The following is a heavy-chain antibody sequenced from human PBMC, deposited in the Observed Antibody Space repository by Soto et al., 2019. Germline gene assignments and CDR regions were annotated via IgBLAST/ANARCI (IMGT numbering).Heavy chain of an antibody. D-gene: IGHD6-6*01. CDR2: IYYSGST. Sequence: SGTLSLTCTVSGGSISSYYWSWIRQPPGNGLEWTGYIYYSGSTYYNPSLKSRVTISVDTSKNQFSLKLSSVTAADTAVYYCARESGRVISSGFDYWGQGTLVTVSS. CDR3: ARESGRVISSGFDY. J-gene: IGHJ4*02. CDR1: GGSISSYY. V-gene: IGHV4-59*12.